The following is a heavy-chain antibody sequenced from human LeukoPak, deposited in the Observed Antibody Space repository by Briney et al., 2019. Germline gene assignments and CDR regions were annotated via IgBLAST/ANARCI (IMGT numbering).Heavy chain of an antibody. CDR3: ARGEEEWFGELLVG. Sequence: SETLSLTCAVYGGSFSGYYWSWIRQPPGKGLEWIGEINHSGSTNYNPSLKSRVTISVDTSKNQFSLKLSSVTAADTAVYYCARGEEEWFGELLVGWGQGTLVTVSS. CDR2: INHSGST. CDR1: GGSFSGYY. D-gene: IGHD3-10*01. V-gene: IGHV4-34*01. J-gene: IGHJ4*02.